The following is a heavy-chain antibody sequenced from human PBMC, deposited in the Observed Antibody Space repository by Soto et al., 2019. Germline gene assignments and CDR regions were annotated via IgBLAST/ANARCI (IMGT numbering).Heavy chain of an antibody. CDR2: ISSSGTV. V-gene: IGHV4-4*08. CDR3: ASSSLYGMDV. J-gene: IGHJ6*02. CDR1: GGSIRDYF. Sequence: PSETLSLTCSVSGGSIRDYFWTWIRQSPGRGLEWIGYISSSGTVKYNSSLKSRVTISLDRSRNQFSLKVGSVTAADTAVYYCASSSLYGMDVWGQGTTVTVSS.